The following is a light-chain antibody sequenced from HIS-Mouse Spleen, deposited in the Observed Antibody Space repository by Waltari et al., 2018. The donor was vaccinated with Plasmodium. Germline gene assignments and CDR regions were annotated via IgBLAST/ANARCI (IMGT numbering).Light chain of an antibody. CDR2: DVS. J-gene: IGLJ1*01. Sequence: QSALTQPRSVSGSPGQSVTISCTGTSSDVGGYHYVSWYQQPPGKAPKPMIYDVSKRPSGVPDRFSGSKSGNTASLTISGLQAEDEADYYCCSYAGSYTYVFGTGTKVTVL. V-gene: IGLV2-11*01. CDR1: SSDVGGYHY. CDR3: CSYAGSYTYV.